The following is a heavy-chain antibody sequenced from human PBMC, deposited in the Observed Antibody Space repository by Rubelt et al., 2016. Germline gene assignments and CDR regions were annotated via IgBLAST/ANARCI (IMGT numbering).Heavy chain of an antibody. J-gene: IGHJ4*02. D-gene: IGHD3-10*01. CDR2: INHSGST. V-gene: IGHV4-34*01. CDR1: GGSFSGYY. CDR3: AREGMVRGELNFDY. Sequence: QVQLQQWGAGLLKPSETLSLTCAVYGGSFSGYYWSWIRQHPGKGLEWIGEINHSGSTNYNPSIKSRVTISVETAKNQISLKLGSVTAADTAGYYCAREGMVRGELNFDYWGQGTLVTVSS.